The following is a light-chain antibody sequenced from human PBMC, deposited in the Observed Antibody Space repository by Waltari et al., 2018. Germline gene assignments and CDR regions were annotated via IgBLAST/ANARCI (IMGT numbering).Light chain of an antibody. Sequence: EIELTQSPATLSLSPGERATLSCRASQSVSTSLAWYQQKPGQAPRLLIHDASNRATGTPARFSGSGSGTDSTLTIGSLEPEDFAVYYCQQHGKWPLSFGGGTKVEI. CDR2: DAS. CDR3: QQHGKWPLS. CDR1: QSVSTS. V-gene: IGKV3-11*01. J-gene: IGKJ4*01.